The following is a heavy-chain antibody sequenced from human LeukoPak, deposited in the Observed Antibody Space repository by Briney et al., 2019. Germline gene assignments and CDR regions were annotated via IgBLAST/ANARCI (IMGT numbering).Heavy chain of an antibody. Sequence: GGSLRLSCAASGFTFSSYSTNWVRQAPGKGLEWVSSISSSSSYIYYADSVKGRFTISRDNAKNSLYLQMNSLRAEDTAVYYCARVGEYYDSSGYPGYWGQGTLVTVSS. D-gene: IGHD3-22*01. V-gene: IGHV3-21*01. CDR3: ARVGEYYDSSGYPGY. CDR2: ISSSSSYI. CDR1: GFTFSSYS. J-gene: IGHJ4*02.